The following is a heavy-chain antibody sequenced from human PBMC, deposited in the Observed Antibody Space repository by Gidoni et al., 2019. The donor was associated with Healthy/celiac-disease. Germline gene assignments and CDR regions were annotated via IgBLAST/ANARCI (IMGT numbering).Heavy chain of an antibody. V-gene: IGHV3-21*01. CDR3: AREYCGGDCLDY. D-gene: IGHD2-21*01. J-gene: IGHJ4*02. CDR1: GFSFSSYS. Sequence: EVPLVVSGGGLVKSGGSLRLSCAASGFSFSSYSMNCVRQAPGKGLEWVSSISSSSSYIYYADSVKGRFTISRDNAKNSLYLQMNSLRAEDTAVYYCAREYCGGDCLDYWGQGTLVTVSS. CDR2: ISSSSSYI.